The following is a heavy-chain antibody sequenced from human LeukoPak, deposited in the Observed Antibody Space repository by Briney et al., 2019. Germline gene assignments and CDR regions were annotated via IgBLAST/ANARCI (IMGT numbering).Heavy chain of an antibody. CDR3: ARDGRYSSGWY. V-gene: IGHV4-38-2*02. CDR2: IYYSGST. Sequence: PSETLSLTCTVSGYSISSNYYWGWIRQPPGKGLEWIGSIYYSGSTYYNPTLKSRVTISVDTSKSQFSLKLSSVTAADTAVYYCARDGRYSSGWYWGQGTLVTVSS. J-gene: IGHJ4*02. D-gene: IGHD6-19*01. CDR1: GYSISSNYY.